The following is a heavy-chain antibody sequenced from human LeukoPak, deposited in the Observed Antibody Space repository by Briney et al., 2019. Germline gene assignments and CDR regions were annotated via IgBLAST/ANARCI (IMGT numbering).Heavy chain of an antibody. Sequence: PGGSLRLSCAASGFTFSDYYMSWVRQAPGKGLEWVGRIKSKTDGGTTDYAAPVKGRFTISRDDSKNTLYLQMNSLKTEDTAVYYCTTEITMVRGVIRDAFDIWGQGTMVTVSS. CDR1: GFTFSDYY. CDR3: TTEITMVRGVIRDAFDI. V-gene: IGHV3-15*01. J-gene: IGHJ3*02. CDR2: IKSKTDGGTT. D-gene: IGHD3-10*01.